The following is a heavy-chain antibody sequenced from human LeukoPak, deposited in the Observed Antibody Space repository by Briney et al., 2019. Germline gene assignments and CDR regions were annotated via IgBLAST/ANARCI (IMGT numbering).Heavy chain of an antibody. CDR1: GFTFSSSA. J-gene: IGHJ2*01. Sequence: PGGSLRLSCAASGFTFSSSAMSWVRQAPGKGLEWVSAISNNGGSTYYADSVQGRFTISRDNSKNTLYLQKNSLRADDTAIYYCAKSMTLQWRGFFDLWGRGTHVTVSS. V-gene: IGHV3-23*01. CDR3: AKSMTLQWRGFFDL. D-gene: IGHD6-19*01. CDR2: ISNNGGST.